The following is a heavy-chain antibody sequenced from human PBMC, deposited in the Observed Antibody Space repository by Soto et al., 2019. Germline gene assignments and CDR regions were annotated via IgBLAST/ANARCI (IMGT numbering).Heavy chain of an antibody. CDR2: ITQDGSDK. Sequence: EVQLVESGGGLVQPGGSLRLSCAASGFTFSNYWMYWVRQAPGKGLEWVATITQDGSDKYYVDSVKGRFTISRDNSKNSLYLQRNSLRAEDTAVYSCARVAAAGRGTDYWGQGTLVTVSS. D-gene: IGHD6-13*01. CDR1: GFTFSNYW. CDR3: ARVAAAGRGTDY. J-gene: IGHJ4*02. V-gene: IGHV3-7*04.